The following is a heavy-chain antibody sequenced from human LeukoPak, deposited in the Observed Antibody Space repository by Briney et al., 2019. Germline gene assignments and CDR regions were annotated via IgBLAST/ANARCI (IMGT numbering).Heavy chain of an antibody. CDR2: IRSKSNSYAT. V-gene: IGHV3-73*01. CDR3: TRPSDSSAYYGLDY. J-gene: IGHJ4*02. Sequence: GGSLKLSCAASGFTFSGSAIHWVRQASGKGLEWVGRIRSKSNSYATAYAASVKGRFTISRDDSKNTAYLQMNSLKTEDTAVYYCTRPSDSSAYYGLDYWGQGTLVTVSS. CDR1: GFTFSGSA. D-gene: IGHD3-22*01.